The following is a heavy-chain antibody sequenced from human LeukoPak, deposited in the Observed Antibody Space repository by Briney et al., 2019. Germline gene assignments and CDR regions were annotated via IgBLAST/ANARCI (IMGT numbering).Heavy chain of an antibody. CDR1: GFTFSSYA. Sequence: GGSLRLSCAASGFTFSSYAMHWVRQAPGKGLEWVAVISYDGSNKYYADSVKGRFTISRDNSKNTLYLQMNSLRAEDTAVYYCARDGPGPRDGYNYYYYYYMDVWGKGTTVTVSS. V-gene: IGHV3-30*04. CDR3: ARDGPGPRDGYNYYYYYYMDV. CDR2: ISYDGSNK. J-gene: IGHJ6*03. D-gene: IGHD5-24*01.